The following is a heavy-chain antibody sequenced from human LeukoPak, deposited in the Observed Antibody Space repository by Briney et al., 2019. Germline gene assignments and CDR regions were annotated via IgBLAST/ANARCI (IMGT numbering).Heavy chain of an antibody. J-gene: IGHJ4*02. V-gene: IGHV3-9*02. CDR3: AKYGPQDSGSSHFDY. D-gene: IGHD1-26*01. Sequence: AGGSLRLSCAASGFTSDDYAMHWVRQAPGKGLEWVSGISWNSGSIGYADSVKGRFTTSRDNSKNTLFLQMNSLRAEDTAIYYCAKYGPQDSGSSHFDYWGQGALVTVSS. CDR2: ISWNSGSI. CDR1: GFTSDDYA.